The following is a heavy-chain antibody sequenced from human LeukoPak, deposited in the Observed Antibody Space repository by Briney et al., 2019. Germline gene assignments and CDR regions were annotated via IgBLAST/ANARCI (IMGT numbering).Heavy chain of an antibody. CDR3: AREAYYYDSSGYYSGFDP. CDR1: GFTYSSYW. J-gene: IGHJ5*02. Sequence: GGSLRLSCAASGFTYSSYWMSWVRQAPGKGLEWVANIKQDGSEKYYVDSVKGRLTISRDNAKNSLYLQMNSLRAEDTAVYYCAREAYYYDSSGYYSGFDPWGQGTLVTVSS. V-gene: IGHV3-7*01. D-gene: IGHD3-22*01. CDR2: IKQDGSEK.